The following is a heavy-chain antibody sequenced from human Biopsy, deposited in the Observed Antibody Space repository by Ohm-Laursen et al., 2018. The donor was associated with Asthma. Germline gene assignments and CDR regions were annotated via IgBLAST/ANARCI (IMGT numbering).Heavy chain of an antibody. V-gene: IGHV1-3*01. Sequence: ASVKVSCKASGYTFINYAIHWVRQAPGHSLEWMGWINAANDNTKYSQKFQGRVSITRDTSASTAYMELRSLRSEDTAAYYCARTYYDFLTGQVKDAFGIWGQGTMVTVSS. CDR1: GYTFINYA. D-gene: IGHD3-9*01. CDR3: ARTYYDFLTGQVKDAFGI. CDR2: INAANDNT. J-gene: IGHJ3*02.